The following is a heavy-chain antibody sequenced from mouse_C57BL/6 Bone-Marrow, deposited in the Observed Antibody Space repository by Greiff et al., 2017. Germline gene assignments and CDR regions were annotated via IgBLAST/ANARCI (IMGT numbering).Heavy chain of an antibody. Sequence: EVQVVESGGGLVQPKGSLKLSCAASGFSFNTYAMNWVRQAPGKGLEWVARIRSKSNNYATYYADSVKDRFTISRDDSESMLYLKMNNLKTEDTAMYYCVRQLRLGFAYWGQGTLVTVSA. CDR2: IRSKSNNYAT. V-gene: IGHV10-1*01. CDR3: VRQLRLGFAY. CDR1: GFSFNTYA. J-gene: IGHJ3*01. D-gene: IGHD3-2*02.